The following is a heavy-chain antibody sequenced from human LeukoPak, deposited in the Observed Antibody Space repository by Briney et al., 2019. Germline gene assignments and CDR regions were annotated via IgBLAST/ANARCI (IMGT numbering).Heavy chain of an antibody. CDR1: GFTFSSYA. V-gene: IGHV3-23*01. Sequence: GGSLRLSCAASGFTFSSYAMSWVRQAPGKGLEWVSAISGSGGSTYYADSVKGRFTISRDNSKNTLYLQMNSLRAEDTAVYYCAKVYYYDSSGYYLPAAFDIWGQGTMVTVSS. D-gene: IGHD3-22*01. CDR3: AKVYYYDSSGYYLPAAFDI. J-gene: IGHJ3*02. CDR2: ISGSGGST.